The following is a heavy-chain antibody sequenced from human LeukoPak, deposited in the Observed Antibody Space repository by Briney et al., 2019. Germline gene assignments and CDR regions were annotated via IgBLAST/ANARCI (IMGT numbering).Heavy chain of an antibody. J-gene: IGHJ4*02. Sequence: PSETLSLTCTVSGASISSSSYYWTRIRQPPGKGLEWIGYIYYSGSTNYNPSLKSRVTISVDTSKNQFSLKVSSVTAADTTVYYCARDRYGDPPDYWGQGTLVTVSS. D-gene: IGHD4-17*01. CDR1: GASISSSSYY. CDR3: ARDRYGDPPDY. CDR2: IYYSGST. V-gene: IGHV4-61*01.